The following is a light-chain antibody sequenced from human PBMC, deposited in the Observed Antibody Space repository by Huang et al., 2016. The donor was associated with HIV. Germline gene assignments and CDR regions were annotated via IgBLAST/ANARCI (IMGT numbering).Light chain of an antibody. J-gene: IGKJ1*01. CDR1: QAIRND. Sequence: AIQMTQSPSSLSASVGDRVTITCQASQAIRNDLGWYQQRPGKAPKLLIYAASSLQSGVPSRFNGSGSETDFTLTINSLQPEDFATYYCLQNYNHPRTFGQGTKVEFK. CDR3: LQNYNHPRT. CDR2: AAS. V-gene: IGKV1-6*01.